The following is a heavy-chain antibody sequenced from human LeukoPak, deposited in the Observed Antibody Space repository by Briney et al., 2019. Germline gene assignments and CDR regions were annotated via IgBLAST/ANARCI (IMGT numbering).Heavy chain of an antibody. J-gene: IGHJ6*03. D-gene: IGHD6-13*01. Sequence: PSETLSLTCAVSGVSISSYYWSWIRPHPGKGLEWIGYLSDVGTNDYNPSLKRRVTISRGPSKNQFSLKLSSVTAADTAVYCCARTTEAHSWQTRYCSYYMDVWGKGTTVTVSS. V-gene: IGHV4-59*12. CDR3: ARTTEAHSWQTRYCSYYMDV. CDR2: LSDVGTN. CDR1: GVSISSYY.